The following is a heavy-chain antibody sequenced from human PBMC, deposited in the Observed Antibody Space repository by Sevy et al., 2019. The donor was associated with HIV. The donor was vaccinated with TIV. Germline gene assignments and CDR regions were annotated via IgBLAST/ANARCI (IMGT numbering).Heavy chain of an antibody. V-gene: IGHV3-23*01. CDR1: GFTFSKYS. CDR3: AREGCTKPHDY. CDR2: LSFGCGEI. D-gene: IGHD2-8*01. Sequence: GGSLRLSWAASGFTFSKYSISWVRQPPGRGLEWVSTLSFGCGEINYEDSVKGRFTISRDNSKSSVYLQMNNLRPEDTAVYYCAREGCTKPHDYWGQGILVTVSS. J-gene: IGHJ4*02.